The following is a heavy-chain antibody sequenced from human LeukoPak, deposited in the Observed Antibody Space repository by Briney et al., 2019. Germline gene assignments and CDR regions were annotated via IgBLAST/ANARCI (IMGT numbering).Heavy chain of an antibody. CDR1: GMNNYW. J-gene: IGHJ4*02. D-gene: IGHD1-26*01. V-gene: IGHV3-7*01. CDR2: INKDGSEK. CDR3: ARDVGGSLDY. Sequence: GESLRLSCIGSGMNNYWMTWVRQAPGKGLESVANINKDGSEKYYLDSVKGRITISRDNAQNSVYLQMSSLRGEDTAVYYCARDVGGSLDYWGQGTLVTVSS.